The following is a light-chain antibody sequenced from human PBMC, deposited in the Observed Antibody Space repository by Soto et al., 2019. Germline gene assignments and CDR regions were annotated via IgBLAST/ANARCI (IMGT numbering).Light chain of an antibody. Sequence: QSVLTQPASLSGSPGQSITISCTGSSSDVGAYNYVSWYQQHPGKAPKLMIYDVSNRPSGVSNRFSGSKSGNTASLTISGLQAEDEADYYCSSYTISSRVFGTGTKVTVL. CDR3: SSYTISSRV. V-gene: IGLV2-14*01. CDR2: DVS. J-gene: IGLJ1*01. CDR1: SSDVGAYNY.